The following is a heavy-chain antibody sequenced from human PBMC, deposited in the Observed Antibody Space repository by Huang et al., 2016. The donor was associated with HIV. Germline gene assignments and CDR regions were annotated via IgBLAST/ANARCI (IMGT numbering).Heavy chain of an antibody. D-gene: IGHD4-17*01. CDR2: MNPHTGNT. CDR1: GYTFTNYD. J-gene: IGHJ4*02. V-gene: IGHV1-8*02. CDR3: ARSAYGDLDY. Sequence: QVHLVQSGAEVKKPGASVKVSCKASGYTFTNYDINWVRQAPGRGLEWMGWMNPHTGNTGVAQSFQGRVTMTRKTSITTAYMELTSLTSEDMAVYYCARSAYGDLDYWGLGTLVIVSS.